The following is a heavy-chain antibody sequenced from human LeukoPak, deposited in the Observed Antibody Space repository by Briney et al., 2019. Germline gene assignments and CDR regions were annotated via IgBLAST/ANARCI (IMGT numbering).Heavy chain of an antibody. J-gene: IGHJ4*02. CDR1: GFTFSSYS. Sequence: GGSLRLSCAASGFTFSSYSMNWVRQAPGKGLGWVSSISSSSSYIYYADSVKGRFTISRDNAKNSLYLQMNSLRAEDTAVYYCARDKPIVVVPAAMIEARGDYWGQGTLVTVSS. V-gene: IGHV3-21*01. D-gene: IGHD2-2*01. CDR3: ARDKPIVVVPAAMIEARGDY. CDR2: ISSSSSYI.